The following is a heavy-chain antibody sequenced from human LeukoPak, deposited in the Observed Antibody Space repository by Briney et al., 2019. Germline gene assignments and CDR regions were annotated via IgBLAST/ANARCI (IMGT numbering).Heavy chain of an antibody. D-gene: IGHD4-23*01. CDR2: ISYDGSQK. V-gene: IGHV3-30*03. CDR3: ARGVTTVVTYGHAFDI. CDR1: GFDFSAFG. Sequence: PGGSLRLSCAASGFDFSAFGMNWVRQAPGKGLEWVAVISYDGSQKYYADSVKGRFTISRDNAKNSLYLQMNSLRAEDTAVYYCARGVTTVVTYGHAFDIWGQGTMVTVSS. J-gene: IGHJ3*02.